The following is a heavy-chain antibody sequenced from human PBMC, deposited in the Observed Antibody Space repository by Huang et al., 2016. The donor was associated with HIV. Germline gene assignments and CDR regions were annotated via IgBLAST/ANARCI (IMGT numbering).Heavy chain of an antibody. CDR1: GFTLDEYG. Sequence: EVQLVESGGGVVRPGGSLRLSCAASGFTLDEYGMSWVRQVPGKGLEWFAGIKRNGVTTVYADSVKGRFTISRDNARNSLYLQMNSLRAEDTAFYHCARGSGYYDSSGYWDYWGLGTLVTVSS. CDR3: ARGSGYYDSSGYWDY. J-gene: IGHJ4*02. CDR2: IKRNGVTT. V-gene: IGHV3-20*01. D-gene: IGHD3-22*01.